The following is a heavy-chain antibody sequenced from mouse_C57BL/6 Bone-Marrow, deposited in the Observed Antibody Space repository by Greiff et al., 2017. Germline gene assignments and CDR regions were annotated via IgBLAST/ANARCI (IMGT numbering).Heavy chain of an antibody. CDR2: IYPRSGNT. J-gene: IGHJ2*01. V-gene: IGHV1-81*01. Sequence: VKLMESGAELARPGASVKLSCKASGYTFTSYGISWVKQRTGQGLEWIGEIYPRSGNTYYNEKFKGKATLTADKSSSTAYMALRSLTSEDAAVYFCAKLGRNDYWGQGTTRTVSS. D-gene: IGHD4-1*01. CDR1: GYTFTSYG. CDR3: AKLGRNDY.